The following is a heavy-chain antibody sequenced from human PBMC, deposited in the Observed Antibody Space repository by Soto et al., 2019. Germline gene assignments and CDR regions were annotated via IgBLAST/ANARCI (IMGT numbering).Heavy chain of an antibody. J-gene: IGHJ6*02. CDR1: GFTVSSCE. CDR3: TRDKGDKVAYGMDV. Sequence: GSLRLSCTASGFTVSSCEMNWVRQAPGKGLEWVSYIDTGGVTIYADSVKGRFTISRDNAQNSLLLQMNSLRAEDTAVYYCTRDKGDKVAYGMDVWGQGTTVTV. CDR2: IDTGGVT. D-gene: IGHD3-16*01. V-gene: IGHV3-48*03.